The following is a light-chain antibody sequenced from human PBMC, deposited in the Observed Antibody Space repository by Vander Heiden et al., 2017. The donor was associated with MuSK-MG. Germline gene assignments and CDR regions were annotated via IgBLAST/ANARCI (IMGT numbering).Light chain of an antibody. CDR3: QQNDSHTPLT. CDR1: QSLLYPSKNMNY. CDR2: WAS. V-gene: IGKV4-1*01. J-gene: IGKJ1*01. Sequence: EIIMNHSPASVSVSLDARAPIHSKSSQSLLYPSKNMNYLAWCQQKPGQPPKVLMYWASTREAGVPDRFSGSGEGGDFSLTISSRQAEDVAVCYCQQNDSHTPLTFGQGTKVEIK.